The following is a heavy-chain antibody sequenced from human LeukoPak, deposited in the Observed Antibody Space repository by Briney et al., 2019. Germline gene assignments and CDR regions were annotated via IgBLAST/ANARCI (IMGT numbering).Heavy chain of an antibody. V-gene: IGHV1-2*02. J-gene: IGHJ4*02. D-gene: IGHD3-10*02. Sequence: ASVKVSCKASGYTFTDYYMHWVRQPPGPGLECVGWINPNSGGRNYAQKFQGRVTMTRDTSISTAYMELRSLRSDDTAVYYCARAGMRDPCFIDYWVRGTVVTVSS. CDR2: INPNSGGR. CDR1: GYTFTDYY. CDR3: ARAGMRDPCFIDY.